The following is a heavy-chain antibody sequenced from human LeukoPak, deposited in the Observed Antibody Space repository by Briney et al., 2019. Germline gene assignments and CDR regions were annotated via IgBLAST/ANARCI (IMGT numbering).Heavy chain of an antibody. CDR3: ARGYCSSTSCYEDV. CDR1: GGSFSGYY. V-gene: IGHV4-34*01. D-gene: IGHD2-2*01. CDR2: INHSGST. Sequence: KPSETLSLTCAVYGGSFSGYYWSWIRQPPGKGLEWIGEINHSGSTNYNPSLKSRVTISVDTSKNQFSLKLSSVTAADTAVYYCARGYCSSTSCYEDVWGQGTTVTVSS. J-gene: IGHJ6*02.